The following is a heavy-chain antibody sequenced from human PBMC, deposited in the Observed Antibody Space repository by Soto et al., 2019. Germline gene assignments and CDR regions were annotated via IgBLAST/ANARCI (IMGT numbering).Heavy chain of an antibody. V-gene: IGHV4-4*02. D-gene: IGHD2-2*01. CDR2: IHHSGST. CDR3: ARVRQYCSSTSCYIDP. CDR1: GDSISSSNW. J-gene: IGHJ5*02. Sequence: SETLSLTCAVSGDSISSSNWWNWVRQPPGKGLEWIGEIHHSGSTNYNPSLKSRVTISVDKSKNQFSLKLNSVTAADTAVYYCARVRQYCSSTSCYIDPCGQGTLVTVSS.